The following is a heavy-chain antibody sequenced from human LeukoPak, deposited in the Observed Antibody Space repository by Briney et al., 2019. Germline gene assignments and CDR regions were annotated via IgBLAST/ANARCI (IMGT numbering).Heavy chain of an antibody. J-gene: IGHJ4*02. V-gene: IGHV3-23*01. CDR1: GFTFSSYA. Sequence: GGSLRLSCAASGFTFSSYAMSWVRQAPGRGLEWVSSIGGSGYSTYYADSVKGRFTISRDNSENTLHLQMSSLRAEDTAVYYCAKDRGAYCSSTSCSLYFDSWGQGTLVTVSS. D-gene: IGHD2-2*01. CDR2: IGGSGYST. CDR3: AKDRGAYCSSTSCSLYFDS.